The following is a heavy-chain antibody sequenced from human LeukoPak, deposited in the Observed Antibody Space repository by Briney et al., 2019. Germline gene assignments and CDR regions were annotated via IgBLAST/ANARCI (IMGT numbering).Heavy chain of an antibody. Sequence: ASVKVSCMASGGTFSSYAISWVRQAPGQGLEWMGGIIPIFGTANYAQKFQGRVTITADESTSTAYMELSSLRSEDTAVYYCAPTTVTPTSQPVAVNWGQGTLVTVSS. J-gene: IGHJ4*02. CDR1: GGTFSSYA. CDR3: APTTVTPTSQPVAVN. D-gene: IGHD4-11*01. V-gene: IGHV1-69*13. CDR2: IIPIFGTA.